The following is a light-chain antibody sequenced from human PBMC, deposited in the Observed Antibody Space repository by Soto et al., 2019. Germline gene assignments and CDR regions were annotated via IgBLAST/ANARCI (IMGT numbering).Light chain of an antibody. CDR1: QDISNY. Sequence: DIQMTQSPSSLSASVGDRVTITCRASQDISNYLAWFQQKPGKVPKRLIYAASSLQSGVQSRFSGSGSGTEFTLTIRSLQPEDFATYYCIQHNSYPRTLGQGTKVDNK. CDR3: IQHNSYPRT. V-gene: IGKV1-17*03. CDR2: AAS. J-gene: IGKJ1*01.